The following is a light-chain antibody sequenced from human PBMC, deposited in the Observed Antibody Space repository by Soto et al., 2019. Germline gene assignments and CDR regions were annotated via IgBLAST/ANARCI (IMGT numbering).Light chain of an antibody. V-gene: IGKV3-15*01. CDR1: QSGSTN. CDR2: GAS. Sequence: EIGVTQSAAALSVTPGDRATPSCRASQSGSTNLAWYQQRPGQAPRLLIYGASARATGIPARFSGSGAGTEFTLTISSLQSEDFAVYYCHQYNNWRTFGQRTRLEI. J-gene: IGKJ5*01. CDR3: HQYNNWRT.